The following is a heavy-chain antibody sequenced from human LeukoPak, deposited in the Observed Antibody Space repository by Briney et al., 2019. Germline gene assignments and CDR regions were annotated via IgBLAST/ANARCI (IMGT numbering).Heavy chain of an antibody. Sequence: SQTLSLTCTVSGGSISSGGYYWSWIRQHPGKGLEWIGYIYYSGSTYYNPSLKSRVTISVDTSKNQFSLKLSSVTAADTAVYYCARASMIVVVRGSIDAFDIWGQGTMVTVSS. V-gene: IGHV4-31*03. CDR3: ARASMIVVVRGSIDAFDI. CDR1: GGSISSGGYY. CDR2: IYYSGST. D-gene: IGHD3-22*01. J-gene: IGHJ3*02.